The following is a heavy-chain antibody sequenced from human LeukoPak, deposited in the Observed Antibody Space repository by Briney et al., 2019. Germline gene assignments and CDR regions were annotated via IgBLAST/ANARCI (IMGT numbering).Heavy chain of an antibody. Sequence: SETLSLTCAVYGGSFSGYYWSWIRQPPGKGLEWIGYIYYSGSTYYNPSLKSRVTISVDTSKNQFSLKLSSVTAADTAVYYCATTWGSSGWIDYWGQGTLVTVSS. V-gene: IGHV4-59*06. CDR2: IYYSGST. CDR3: ATTWGSSGWIDY. CDR1: GGSFSGYY. D-gene: IGHD6-19*01. J-gene: IGHJ4*02.